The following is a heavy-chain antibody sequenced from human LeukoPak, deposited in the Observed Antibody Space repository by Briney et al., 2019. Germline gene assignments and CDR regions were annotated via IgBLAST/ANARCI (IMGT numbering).Heavy chain of an antibody. CDR2: INPNSGGT. V-gene: IGHV1-2*06. Sequence: ASVKVSCKASGYTFAGYYMHWVRQAPGQGLEWMGRINPNSGGTNYAQKFQGRVTMTRDTSISTAYMELSRLRSDDTAVYYCARGGVRDYYGDSDAFDIWGQGTMVTVSS. CDR1: GYTFAGYY. D-gene: IGHD4-17*01. J-gene: IGHJ3*02. CDR3: ARGGVRDYYGDSDAFDI.